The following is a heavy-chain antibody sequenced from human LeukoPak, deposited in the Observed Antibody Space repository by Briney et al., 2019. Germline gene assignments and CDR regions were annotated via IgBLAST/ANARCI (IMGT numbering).Heavy chain of an antibody. CDR2: IYSGGST. V-gene: IGHV3-53*01. D-gene: IGHD3-16*01. CDR1: GFTFSSYA. J-gene: IGHJ4*02. Sequence: GGSLRLSCAASGFTFSSYAMSWVRQAPGKGLGWVSVIYSGGSTYYTDSVKGRFTISRDTSKNTLYLQMNSLRAEDTAVYYCAAQGVFSHGGYWGQGTLVTVSS. CDR3: AAQGVFSHGGY.